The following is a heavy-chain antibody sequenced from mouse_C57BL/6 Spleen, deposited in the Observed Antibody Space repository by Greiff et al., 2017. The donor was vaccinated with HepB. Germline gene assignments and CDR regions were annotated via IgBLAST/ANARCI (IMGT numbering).Heavy chain of an antibody. CDR3: ARYSNYVFDY. J-gene: IGHJ2*01. CDR1: GYTFTSYW. V-gene: IGHV1-52*01. D-gene: IGHD2-5*01. CDR2: IDPSDSET. Sequence: QVQLQQPGAELVRPGSSVKLSCKASGYTFTSYWMHWVKQRPIQGLEWISNIDPSDSETHYNQKFKDKATLTVDKSSSTAYMQLSSLTSEDSAVYYCARYSNYVFDYWGQGTTLTVSS.